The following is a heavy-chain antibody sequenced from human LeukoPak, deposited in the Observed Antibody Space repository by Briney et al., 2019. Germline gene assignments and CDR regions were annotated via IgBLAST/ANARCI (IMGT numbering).Heavy chain of an antibody. Sequence: PGGSLRLSCAASGFTVSSNYMSWVRQAPGKGLEWVSAISGSGGSTYYADSVKGRFTISRDNSKNTLYLQMNSLRAEDTAVYYCAKETVEWIHFDYWGQGTLVTVSS. D-gene: IGHD5-18*01. CDR3: AKETVEWIHFDY. J-gene: IGHJ4*02. CDR1: GFTVSSNY. V-gene: IGHV3-23*01. CDR2: ISGSGGST.